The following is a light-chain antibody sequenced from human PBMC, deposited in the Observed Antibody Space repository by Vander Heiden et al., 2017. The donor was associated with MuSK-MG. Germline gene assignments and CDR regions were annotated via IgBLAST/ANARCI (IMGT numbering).Light chain of an antibody. V-gene: IGKV1-39*01. J-gene: IGKJ3*01. Sequence: DIQMTQSPSSLSASVGDRVTITCRASQSISSYLNWYQQKPGKAPKLLIYAASSLQSGVPSRFSGSGSGTDFTLSISRLKPEDFATYYCQRSDGTPKTFGPGTKLDIK. CDR1: QSISSY. CDR2: AAS. CDR3: QRSDGTPKT.